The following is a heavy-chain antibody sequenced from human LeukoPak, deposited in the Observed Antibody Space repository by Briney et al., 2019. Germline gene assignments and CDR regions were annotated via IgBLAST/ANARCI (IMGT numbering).Heavy chain of an antibody. CDR2: ISGSGGST. J-gene: IGHJ3*02. V-gene: IGHV3-23*01. CDR3: AKDLREYSSSWYGAFDI. CDR1: GFTFSSYA. D-gene: IGHD6-13*01. Sequence: PGGSLRLSCAASGFTFSSYAMSWVRQAPGKGLEWVSAISGSGGSTHYADSVKGRFTISRDNSKNTLYLQMNSLRAEDTAVYYCAKDLREYSSSWYGAFDIWGQGTMVTVSS.